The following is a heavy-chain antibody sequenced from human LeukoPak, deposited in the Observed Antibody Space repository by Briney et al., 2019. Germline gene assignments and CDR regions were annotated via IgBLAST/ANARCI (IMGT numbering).Heavy chain of an antibody. Sequence: ASVKVSCKASGYTFTSYGISWVRQAPGQGLEWMGWISAYNGNTNYAQKLQGRVTMTTDTSTSTAYMELRSLRSDDTAVYYCARLREQLWSPIPPTYFDYWGQGTLVTVSS. CDR1: GYTFTSYG. V-gene: IGHV1-18*01. D-gene: IGHD5-18*01. CDR3: ARLREQLWSPIPPTYFDY. CDR2: ISAYNGNT. J-gene: IGHJ4*02.